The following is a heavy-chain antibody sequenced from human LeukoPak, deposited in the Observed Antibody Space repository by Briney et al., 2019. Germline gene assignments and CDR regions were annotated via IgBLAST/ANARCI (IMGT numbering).Heavy chain of an antibody. V-gene: IGHV3-23*01. D-gene: IGHD1-26*01. CDR3: AKRATPSWYLDY. CDR1: EFTFSSYA. Sequence: GGSLRLSCAASEFTFSSYAMSWVRQAPGPGLEWVSAISGNGGNTNYADSVKGRFIISRDSSKKTLYLQMNSLRAEDTAVYYCAKRATPSWYLDYWGQGTLVTVSS. J-gene: IGHJ4*02. CDR2: ISGNGGNT.